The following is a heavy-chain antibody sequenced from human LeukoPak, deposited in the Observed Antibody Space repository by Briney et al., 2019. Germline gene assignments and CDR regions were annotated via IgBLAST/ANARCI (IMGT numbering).Heavy chain of an antibody. CDR3: ARGNSGYDFPPRYFDY. J-gene: IGHJ4*02. CDR2: INHSGST. Sequence: SETLSLTCAVYGGSFSGYYWSWIRQPPGKGLEWIGEINHSGSTNYNPSLKSRVTISVDTSKNQFSLKLSSVTAADTAVYYRARGNSGYDFPPRYFDYWGQGTLVTVSS. CDR1: GGSFSGYY. V-gene: IGHV4-34*01. D-gene: IGHD5-12*01.